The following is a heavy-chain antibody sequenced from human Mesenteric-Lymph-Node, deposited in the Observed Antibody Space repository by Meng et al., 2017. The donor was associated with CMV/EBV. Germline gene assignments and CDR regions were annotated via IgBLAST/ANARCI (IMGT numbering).Heavy chain of an antibody. J-gene: IGHJ4*02. CDR2: INHSGST. Sequence: HVQSRQWDPGLLKPSYTLAATCAVYGGSFSGYYWNWIRQSPEKGLEWIGEINHSGSTTYNPSFTSRIIISVDTSTNQISLNMSSVTAADTAVYYCARGSSYDILTGYFDYWGQGALVTVSS. CDR3: ARGSSYDILTGYFDY. D-gene: IGHD3-9*01. V-gene: IGHV4-34*01. CDR1: GGSFSGYY.